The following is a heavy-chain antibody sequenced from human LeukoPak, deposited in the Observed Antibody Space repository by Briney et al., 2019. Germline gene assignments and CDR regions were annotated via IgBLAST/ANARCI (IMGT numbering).Heavy chain of an antibody. Sequence: SETLSLTCTVSGYSISSGYYWGWIRQPPGKGLEWIGSIYHSGSTYYNPSLKSRVTISVDTSKNQFSLKLSSVTAADTAVYYCARRSGSGSYFRCYFDYWGQGTLVTVSS. CDR2: IYHSGST. CDR3: ARRSGSGSYFRCYFDY. D-gene: IGHD3-10*01. CDR1: GYSISSGYY. J-gene: IGHJ4*02. V-gene: IGHV4-38-2*02.